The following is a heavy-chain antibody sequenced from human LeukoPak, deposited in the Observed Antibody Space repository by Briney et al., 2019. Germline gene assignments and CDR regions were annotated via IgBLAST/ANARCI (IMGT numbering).Heavy chain of an antibody. V-gene: IGHV4-30-2*01. CDR3: ARVVCTNGVCYAFDI. J-gene: IGHJ3*02. D-gene: IGHD2-8*01. CDR2: IYHSGST. CDR1: GGSISSGGYY. Sequence: SEALSLTCTVSGGSISSGGYYWSWIRQPPGKGLEWIGYIYHSGSTYYNPSLKSRVTISVDRSKNQFSLKLSSVTAADTAVYYCARVVCTNGVCYAFDIWGQGTMVTVSS.